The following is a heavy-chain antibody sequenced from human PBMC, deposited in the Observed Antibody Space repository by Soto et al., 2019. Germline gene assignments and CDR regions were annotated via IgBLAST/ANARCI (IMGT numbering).Heavy chain of an antibody. CDR2: ISSSSSYI. D-gene: IGHD2-15*01. Sequence: EVQLVESGGGLVKPGGSLRLSCAASGLTFSSYSMNWVRQAPGKGLEWVSSISSSSSYIYYADSVKGRFTISRDNAKNSLYLQMNSLRAEDTAVYYCARAAVVVVAATPWACCGVDVWGQGTTVTVSS. CDR3: ARAAVVVVAATPWACCGVDV. V-gene: IGHV3-21*01. CDR1: GLTFSSYS. J-gene: IGHJ6*02.